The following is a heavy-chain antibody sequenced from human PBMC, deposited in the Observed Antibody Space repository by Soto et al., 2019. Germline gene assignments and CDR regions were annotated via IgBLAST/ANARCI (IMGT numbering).Heavy chain of an antibody. CDR3: AQNSGWDNYFGP. D-gene: IGHD5-12*01. CDR2: IYPGNSET. J-gene: IGHJ5*02. Sequence: PVESLKISCKGSGYSFTNYWIGWVRQMPGKGLELMGIIYPGNSETKYSPSFQGQVTISADKSISTAYLQWSSLKASDSAISYCAQNSGWDNYFGPWGQGTLVTVSS. V-gene: IGHV5-51*01. CDR1: GYSFTNYW.